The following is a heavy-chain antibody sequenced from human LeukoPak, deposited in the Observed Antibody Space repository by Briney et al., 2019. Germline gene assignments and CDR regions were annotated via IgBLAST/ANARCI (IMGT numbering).Heavy chain of an antibody. J-gene: IGHJ4*02. D-gene: IGHD3-10*01. CDR2: ISGSGGST. Sequence: GGPPRLSCAAAGFTFSSYSMCWVRQAPGKGQEWVSAISGSGGSTYYADSVKGRFTISRDNSKNTLYLQMNSLRAADTAVYYCAQKGLYYYGSGSFFDYWGQGTLVTVSS. CDR3: AQKGLYYYGSGSFFDY. CDR1: GFTFSSYS. V-gene: IGHV3-23*01.